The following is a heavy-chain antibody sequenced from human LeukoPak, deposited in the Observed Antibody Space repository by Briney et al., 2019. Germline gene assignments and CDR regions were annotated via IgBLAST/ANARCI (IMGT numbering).Heavy chain of an antibody. CDR1: GFTFDDYA. Sequence: PGGSLRLSCAASGFTFDDYAMHWVRQAPGKGLEWVSGISWNSGSIGYADSVKGRFTISRDNTKNSLYLQMNSLRAEDTAVYYCARGMRMVRGVTFDYWGQGTLVTVSS. V-gene: IGHV3-9*01. J-gene: IGHJ4*02. CDR2: ISWNSGSI. D-gene: IGHD3-10*01. CDR3: ARGMRMVRGVTFDY.